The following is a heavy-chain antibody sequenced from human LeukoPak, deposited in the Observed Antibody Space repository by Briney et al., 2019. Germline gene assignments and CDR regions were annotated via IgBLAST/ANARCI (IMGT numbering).Heavy chain of an antibody. CDR1: GGSISSGGYN. CDR3: ARNGGWSSYYMDV. CDR2: IYYSGST. J-gene: IGHJ6*03. Sequence: PSETLSLTCTVSGGSISSGGYNWNWIRQHPGKGLEWIGNIYYSGSTYYNPSLKSRVTISVDTSKNQFSLKLSSVTTADTAVYNCARNGGWSSYYMDVWGKGTTVTVSS. D-gene: IGHD3-3*01. V-gene: IGHV4-31*03.